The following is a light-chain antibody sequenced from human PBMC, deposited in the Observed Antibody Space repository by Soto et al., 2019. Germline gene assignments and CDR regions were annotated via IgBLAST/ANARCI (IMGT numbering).Light chain of an antibody. CDR3: QQHDLFWT. CDR2: DVS. Sequence: IQMTQSPSTQSASLGNRVTITCRASQSVDKKVAWYQQKPGKAPKLLIFDVSTLQTGVPSRFRGSGSGTEFSLSINSLQPEDVATYYCQQHDLFWTFGQGTRVQIK. CDR1: QSVDKK. J-gene: IGKJ1*01. V-gene: IGKV1-5*01.